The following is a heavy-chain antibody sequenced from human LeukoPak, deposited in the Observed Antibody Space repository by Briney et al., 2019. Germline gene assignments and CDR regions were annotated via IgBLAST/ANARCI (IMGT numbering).Heavy chain of an antibody. J-gene: IGHJ4*02. CDR3: ARDEAAAGTVDY. V-gene: IGHV3-30*04. D-gene: IGHD6-13*01. CDR2: ISYDGSNK. Sequence: GGSLRLPCAASGFTFSSYAMHWVRQAPGKGLEWVAVISYDGSNKYYADSVKGRFTISRDNSKNTLYLQMNSLRAEDTAVYYCARDEAAAGTVDYWGQGTLVTVSS. CDR1: GFTFSSYA.